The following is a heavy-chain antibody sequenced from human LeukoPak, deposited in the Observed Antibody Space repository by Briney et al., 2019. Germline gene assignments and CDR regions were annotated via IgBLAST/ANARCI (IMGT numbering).Heavy chain of an antibody. CDR2: ISAHNGNT. J-gene: IGHJ4*02. CDR3: ARDRGSDDFWSGHYNTEFDS. CDR1: GYTLTSYG. D-gene: IGHD3-3*01. V-gene: IGHV1-18*01. Sequence: ASVKVSCKASGYTLTSYGISWVRQAPGQGLEWMGWISAHNGNTNYAQKFQGRVTMTTDTSTNTAYMELRSLRSDDTAVYYCARDRGSDDFWSGHYNTEFDSWGQGTLVTASS.